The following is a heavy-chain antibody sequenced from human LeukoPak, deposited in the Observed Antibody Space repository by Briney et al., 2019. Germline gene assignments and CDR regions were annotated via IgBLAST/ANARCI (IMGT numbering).Heavy chain of an antibody. Sequence: ASVKVSCKASGYTFTSYDINWVRQATGQGLEWMGWMNPNSGNTGYAQKFQGRVTMTRNTSISTAYMELSSLRSEDTAVYYCATNTIFGVVIPYYYYYYYMDVWGKGTTVTVSS. V-gene: IGHV1-8*01. D-gene: IGHD3-3*01. CDR2: MNPNSGNT. CDR1: GYTFTSYD. J-gene: IGHJ6*03. CDR3: ATNTIFGVVIPYYYYYYYMDV.